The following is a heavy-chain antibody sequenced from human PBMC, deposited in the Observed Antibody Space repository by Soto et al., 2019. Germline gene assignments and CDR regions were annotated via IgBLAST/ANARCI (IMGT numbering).Heavy chain of an antibody. V-gene: IGHV5-51*01. J-gene: IGHJ4*02. CDR3: ARGGVSTRTFDY. D-gene: IGHD3-3*01. Sequence: GESLKISCKGSGYDFAGYWIAWVRQMPGKGLELMGIIYPSDSDTRYRPSFQGQVTISADKSISSAYLQWSSLRASDTAMYYCARGGVSTRTFDYWGQGTPVTVSS. CDR2: IYPSDSDT. CDR1: GYDFAGYW.